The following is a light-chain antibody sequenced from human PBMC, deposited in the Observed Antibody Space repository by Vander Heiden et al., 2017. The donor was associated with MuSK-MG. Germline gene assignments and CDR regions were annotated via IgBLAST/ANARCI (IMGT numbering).Light chain of an antibody. CDR2: DAS. J-gene: IGKJ4*01. CDR1: QDISNY. V-gene: IGKV1-33*01. CDR3: QQYDKLSELT. Sequence: DIQMTQSPSSLSASVGDRVTITCQASQDISNYLNWYQQKPGKAPKLLIYDASNLETGVPSRFSGSGSGTDFTFTISSLQPEDIATYYCQQYDKLSELTFGGGTKVEIK.